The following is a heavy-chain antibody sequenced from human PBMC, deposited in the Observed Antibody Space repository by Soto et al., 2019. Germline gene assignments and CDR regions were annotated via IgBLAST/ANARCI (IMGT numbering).Heavy chain of an antibody. CDR3: AGEKVGTTGIDF. CDR1: GYTFTGYD. D-gene: IGHD1-26*01. CDR2: MNPNSGNT. V-gene: IGHV1-8*01. Sequence: QAQLVQSGAEVKKPGASVKVSCKASGYTFTGYDINWVRQATGQGLEWMGWMNPNSGNTGYAQNFQGRVTMTRDNSITTAYMELTSLRDDDSAVYYCAGEKVGTTGIDFWGHGTLLTVSS. J-gene: IGHJ4*01.